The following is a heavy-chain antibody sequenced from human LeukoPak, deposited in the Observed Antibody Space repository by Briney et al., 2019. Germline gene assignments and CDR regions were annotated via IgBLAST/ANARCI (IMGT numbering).Heavy chain of an antibody. D-gene: IGHD2-2*01. CDR1: GGTFSSYA. CDR3: ARGVEYQLRAQFFDI. CDR2: IIPIFGTA. J-gene: IGHJ3*02. Sequence: EASVKVSCKASGGTFSSYAISWVRQAPGQGLEWMGGIIPIFGTANYAQKFQGRVTITADESTSTAYMELSSLRSEDTAVYYCARGVEYQLRAQFFDIWGQGTMVTVSS. V-gene: IGHV1-69*13.